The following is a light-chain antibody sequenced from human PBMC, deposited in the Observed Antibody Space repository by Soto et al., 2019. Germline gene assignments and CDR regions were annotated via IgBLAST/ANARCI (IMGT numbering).Light chain of an antibody. J-gene: IGKJ1*01. CDR1: QSISSW. V-gene: IGKV1-5*03. CDR3: QQYNDNWT. Sequence: DIQMTQSPSTLSASVGDRVTITCRASQSISSWLAWYQQKPGKAPKLLIYKASTLQSGVPSRFSGNGSGTEFTLAISSLQPDDSATYYCQQYNDNWTFGQGTKLEIK. CDR2: KAS.